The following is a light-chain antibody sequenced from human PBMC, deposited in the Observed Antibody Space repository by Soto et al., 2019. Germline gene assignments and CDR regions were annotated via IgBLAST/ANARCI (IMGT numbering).Light chain of an antibody. CDR1: QSLLHSNGYNY. V-gene: IGKV2-28*01. CDR2: LGS. CDR3: MQALQTIT. Sequence: DIVMTQSPLSLPVTPGEPASISCRSSQSLLHSNGYNYLDRYLQKPGQSPQLLIYLGSNRASGVPDRFSGSVSGTDFTLKISRVEAEDVGVYYCMQALQTITFGQGTRLEIK. J-gene: IGKJ5*01.